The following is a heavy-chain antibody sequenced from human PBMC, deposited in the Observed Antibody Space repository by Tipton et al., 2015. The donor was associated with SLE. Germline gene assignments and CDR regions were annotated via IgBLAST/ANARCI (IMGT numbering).Heavy chain of an antibody. CDR2: ITYDGSNT. Sequence: SLRLSCAASGFTNYGMHWVRQAPGKGLEWVALITYDGSNTYYADSVKGRFTISRDNSKNTLYLQMDSLRGDDTAVYYCVKEIRGYYAMHWGQGTMVTVSS. J-gene: IGHJ4*03. CDR1: GFTNYG. D-gene: IGHD1-26*01. V-gene: IGHV3-30*18. CDR3: VKEIRGYYAMH.